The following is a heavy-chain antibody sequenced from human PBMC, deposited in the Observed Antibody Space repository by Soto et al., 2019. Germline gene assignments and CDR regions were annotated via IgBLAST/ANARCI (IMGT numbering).Heavy chain of an antibody. D-gene: IGHD3-22*01. Sequence: QVQLVESGGGVVQPGRSLRLSCAASGFTFSSYAMHWVCQAPGKGLEWVAVISYDGSNKYYADSVKGRFTISRDNSKNTLYLQMNSLRAEDTAVYYCARDLLGDSSGYATGTLDYWGQGTLVTVSS. J-gene: IGHJ4*02. V-gene: IGHV3-30-3*01. CDR3: ARDLLGDSSGYATGTLDY. CDR2: ISYDGSNK. CDR1: GFTFSSYA.